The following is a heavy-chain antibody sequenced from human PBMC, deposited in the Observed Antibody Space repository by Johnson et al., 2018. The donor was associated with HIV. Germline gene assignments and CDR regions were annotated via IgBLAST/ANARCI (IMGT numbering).Heavy chain of an antibody. V-gene: IGHV3-30-3*01. D-gene: IGHD1-26*01. J-gene: IGHJ3*02. CDR2: ISYDGSNK. Sequence: MQLVESGGGLEQPGRSLRLSCAASGFTFSSYAMHWVRQAPGKGLEWVAVISYDGSNKYYADSVKGRFTISRDNSKNTLYLQMNSLRAEDTAVYYCAREQGSGSYSIHAFDIWGQGTMVTVSS. CDR3: AREQGSGSYSIHAFDI. CDR1: GFTFSSYA.